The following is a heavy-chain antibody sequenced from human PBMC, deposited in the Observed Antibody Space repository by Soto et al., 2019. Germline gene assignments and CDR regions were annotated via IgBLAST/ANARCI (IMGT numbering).Heavy chain of an antibody. CDR1: GFTFSSYG. J-gene: IGHJ5*02. V-gene: IGHV3-30*18. CDR3: AKGEAPHH. CDR2: ISYDGSNK. Sequence: QVQLVESGGGVVQPGRSLRLSCAASGFTFSSYGMHWVRQAPGKGLEWVEVISYDGSNKYYADSVKGRFTISRDNSKNALYLQMNSLRAEDTAVYYCAKGEAPHHWGQGTLVTVSS.